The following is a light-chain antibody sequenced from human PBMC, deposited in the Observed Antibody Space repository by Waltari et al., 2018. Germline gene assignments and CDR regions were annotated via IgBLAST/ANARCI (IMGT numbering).Light chain of an antibody. Sequence: DTVMTQSPDSLAVSLGERATINCKSSQSLLYRSNNKNYLAWYQQKAGQPPKVLIYWASTRESGVPDRVSGSGSATDFTLTISSLQAEDVAVYYCQQYYSTPYTFGQGTKLEI. J-gene: IGKJ2*01. CDR2: WAS. V-gene: IGKV4-1*01. CDR1: QSLLYRSNNKNY. CDR3: QQYYSTPYT.